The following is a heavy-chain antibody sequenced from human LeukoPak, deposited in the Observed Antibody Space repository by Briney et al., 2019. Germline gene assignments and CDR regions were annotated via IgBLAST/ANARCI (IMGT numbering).Heavy chain of an antibody. Sequence: NPSETLSLTCTVSGGSISSYYWSWIRQPPGKGLEWIGYIYYSGSTNYNPSLKSRVTISVDTSKNQFSLKLSSVTAADTAVYYCARSDKDYYDTPPGYWGQGTLVTVSS. CDR2: IYYSGST. D-gene: IGHD3-22*01. CDR1: GGSISSYY. CDR3: ARSDKDYYDTPPGY. J-gene: IGHJ4*02. V-gene: IGHV4-59*01.